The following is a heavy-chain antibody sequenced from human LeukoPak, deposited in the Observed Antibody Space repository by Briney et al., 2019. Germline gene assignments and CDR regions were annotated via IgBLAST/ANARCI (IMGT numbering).Heavy chain of an antibody. D-gene: IGHD6-13*01. Sequence: GASVKVSCKVSGYTLTELSMHWVRQAPGKGLEWMGGFDPEDGETIYAQKFQGRVTMTEDTSTDTAYMELSSLRSEDTAVCYCATWGWEGYSSSWYYFDYWGQGTLVTVPS. CDR3: ATWGWEGYSSSWYYFDY. V-gene: IGHV1-24*01. J-gene: IGHJ4*02. CDR1: GYTLTELS. CDR2: FDPEDGET.